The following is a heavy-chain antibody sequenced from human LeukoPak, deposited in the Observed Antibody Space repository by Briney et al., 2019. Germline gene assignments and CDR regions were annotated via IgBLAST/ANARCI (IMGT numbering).Heavy chain of an antibody. V-gene: IGHV3-30-3*01. CDR2: ISYDGSNK. J-gene: IGHJ4*02. CDR3: ARGPYDSSGYFDY. Sequence: GGSLRLSCAASGFTFGSYDIFWVRQAPGRGLEWVAVISYDGSNKYYADSVKGRFTISRDNSKNTLYLQMNSLRAEDTAVYYCARGPYDSSGYFDYWGQGTLVTVSS. CDR1: GFTFGSYD. D-gene: IGHD3-22*01.